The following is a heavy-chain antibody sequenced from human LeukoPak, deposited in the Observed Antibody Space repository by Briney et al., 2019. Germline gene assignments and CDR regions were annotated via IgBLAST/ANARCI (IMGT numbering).Heavy chain of an antibody. CDR2: ISYDGSNK. D-gene: IGHD3-22*01. CDR1: GFTFSSYA. Sequence: GRSLRLSCAASGFTFSSYAMHWVRQAPGKGLEWVAVISYDGSNKYYADSVKGRFTISRDNSKNTLYLQMNSLRAEDTAVYYCARRTTLKTYYYDSSATFDYWGQGTLVTVSS. J-gene: IGHJ4*02. V-gene: IGHV3-30-3*01. CDR3: ARRTTLKTYYYDSSATFDY.